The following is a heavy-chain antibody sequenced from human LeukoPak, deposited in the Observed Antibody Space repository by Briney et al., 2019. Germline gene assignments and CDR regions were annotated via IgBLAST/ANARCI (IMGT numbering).Heavy chain of an antibody. D-gene: IGHD3-22*01. J-gene: IGHJ4*02. CDR1: GYSFTGYY. V-gene: IGHV1-2*02. Sequence: ASVTVSYKASGYSFTGYYMHWVRQAPGQGLEWMGWINPNSGGKNYAQKFQGRVTMTRDTSISTAYMELSRLRADDTAVYYCARGDSSGYYYYFDYWGQGTLVTVSS. CDR2: INPNSGGK. CDR3: ARGDSSGYYYYFDY.